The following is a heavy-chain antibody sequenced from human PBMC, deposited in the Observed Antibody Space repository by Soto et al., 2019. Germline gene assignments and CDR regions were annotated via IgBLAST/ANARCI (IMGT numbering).Heavy chain of an antibody. V-gene: IGHV3-15*07. Sequence: EVQLVASGGGLVEPGGSLRLACAASGLTFSNAWMNWVRQAPGKGLEWVGRIKSKTDGGTTDYAEPVKGRFTISRDDSKNTLFLQMDSLKTEDTAVYYCTVAPQWLVRKFDYWGQGTLVTVSS. CDR2: IKSKTDGGTT. CDR1: GLTFSNAW. J-gene: IGHJ4*02. D-gene: IGHD6-19*01. CDR3: TVAPQWLVRKFDY.